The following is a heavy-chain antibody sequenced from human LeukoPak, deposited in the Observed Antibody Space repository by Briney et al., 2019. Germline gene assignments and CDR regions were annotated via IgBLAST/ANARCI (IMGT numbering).Heavy chain of an antibody. Sequence: SETLSLTCAVYGGSFSGYYWSWIRQPPGKGLEWIGETNHSGSTNYNPSLKSRVTISVDTSKNQFSLKLSSVTAADTAVYYCARHKRYCSSTSCKYFDYWGQGTLVTVSS. CDR2: TNHSGST. V-gene: IGHV4-34*01. CDR1: GGSFSGYY. CDR3: ARHKRYCSSTSCKYFDY. D-gene: IGHD2-2*01. J-gene: IGHJ4*02.